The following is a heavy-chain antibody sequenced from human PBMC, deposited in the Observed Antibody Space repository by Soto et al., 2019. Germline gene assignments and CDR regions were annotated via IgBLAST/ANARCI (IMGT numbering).Heavy chain of an antibody. J-gene: IGHJ5*02. Sequence: GGSLRLSCAASGFTFSSYGMHWVRQAPGKGLEWVAVISYGGSNKYYADSVKGRFTISRDNSKNTLYLQMNNLRAEDTAVYYCAKDNCISTSGYRLYNWFDPWGQGT. D-gene: IGHD2-2*01. CDR2: ISYGGSNK. CDR1: GFTFSSYG. V-gene: IGHV3-30*18. CDR3: AKDNCISTSGYRLYNWFDP.